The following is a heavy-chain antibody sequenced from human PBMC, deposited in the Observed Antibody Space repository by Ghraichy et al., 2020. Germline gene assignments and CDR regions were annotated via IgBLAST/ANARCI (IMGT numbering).Heavy chain of an antibody. D-gene: IGHD1-7*01. V-gene: IGHV3-30*18. J-gene: IGHJ5*02. CDR3: AKDLGSTGNYPRT. CDR2: ISYDGSNK. CDR1: GFAFSGYA. Sequence: GGSLRLSCAASGFAFSGYAMHWVRQAPGKGLEWVAVISYDGSNKYYADSVKGRLTISRDNSKNTLYLQMNSLRPEDTAVYSCAKDLGSTGNYPRTWGQGTLVTVSS.